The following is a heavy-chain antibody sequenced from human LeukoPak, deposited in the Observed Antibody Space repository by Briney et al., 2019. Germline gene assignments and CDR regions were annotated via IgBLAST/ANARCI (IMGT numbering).Heavy chain of an antibody. J-gene: IGHJ4*02. Sequence: ASVKVSCKASGYTFTGYYMHWVRQAPGQGLEWMGWINPNSGGTNYAQKFQGRVTMTRDTSISTAYMELSRLRSDDTAVYYCASRQNYYDSSGYFGYWGQGTLVTVSS. CDR2: INPNSGGT. D-gene: IGHD3-22*01. CDR3: ASRQNYYDSSGYFGY. V-gene: IGHV1-2*02. CDR1: GYTFTGYY.